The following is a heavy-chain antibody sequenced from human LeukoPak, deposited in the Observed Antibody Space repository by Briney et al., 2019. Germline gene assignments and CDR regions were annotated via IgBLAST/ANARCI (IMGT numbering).Heavy chain of an antibody. V-gene: IGHV3-74*03. CDR2: VSDDGSTT. Sequence: PVGSLRVSCAASGFTFSSFWMHWVRQAPGKGLVWVSRVSDDGSTTTYADSVKGRFTISRDNAKNTLYLQMNSLRPEDTAVYYCVRHNAARAFDIWGQRTMVVASS. J-gene: IGHJ3*02. CDR3: VRHNAARAFDI. CDR1: GFTFSSFW. D-gene: IGHD1-1*01.